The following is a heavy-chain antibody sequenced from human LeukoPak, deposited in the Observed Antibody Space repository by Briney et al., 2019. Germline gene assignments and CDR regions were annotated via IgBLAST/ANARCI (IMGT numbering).Heavy chain of an antibody. CDR3: TRPFYCSSTSCYEDY. CDR2: IRSKANSYAT. Sequence: PGGSLKLSCAASGFTFSVSAMHWVRQASGEGLEWVGRIRSKANSYATAYAASAKGRFTISRDDSKNTAYLQMNSLKTEDTAVYYCTRPFYCSSTSCYEDYWGQGTLVTVSS. D-gene: IGHD2-2*01. V-gene: IGHV3-73*01. J-gene: IGHJ4*02. CDR1: GFTFSVSA.